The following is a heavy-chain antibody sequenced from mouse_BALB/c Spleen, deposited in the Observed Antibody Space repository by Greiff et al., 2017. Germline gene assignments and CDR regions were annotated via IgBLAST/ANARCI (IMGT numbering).Heavy chain of an antibody. CDR3: ARDRDYGSSYRYWYFDV. D-gene: IGHD1-1*01. J-gene: IGHJ1*01. CDR1: GFTFSSYA. V-gene: IGHV5-9-4*01. Sequence: EVKVVESGGGLVKPGGSLKLSCAASGFTFSSYAMSWVRQSPEKRLEWVAEISSGGSYTYYPDTVTGRFTISRDNAKNTLYLEMSSLRSEDTAMYYCARDRDYGSSYRYWYFDVWGAGTTVTVSS. CDR2: ISSGGSYT.